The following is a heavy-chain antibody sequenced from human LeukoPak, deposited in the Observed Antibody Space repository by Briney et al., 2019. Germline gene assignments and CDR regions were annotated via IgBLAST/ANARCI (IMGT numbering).Heavy chain of an antibody. Sequence: TSETLSLTCSVSGDSINNTFFYWGWIRQPPGKGLEWIGSISFSGNTYDNPSLKSRLTISVDTSKNQFSLKLTSVTAADTALYYCARHPRHCSTTTCFSNWFDPWGQGILVTVSS. CDR2: ISFSGNT. CDR1: GDSINNTFFY. D-gene: IGHD2-2*01. CDR3: ARHPRHCSTTTCFSNWFDP. V-gene: IGHV4-39*01. J-gene: IGHJ5*02.